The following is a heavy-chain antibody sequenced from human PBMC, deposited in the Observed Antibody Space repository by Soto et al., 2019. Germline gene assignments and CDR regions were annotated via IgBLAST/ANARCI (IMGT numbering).Heavy chain of an antibody. CDR2: IYYSGST. CDR1: GGSISSYY. D-gene: IGHD6-6*01. CDR3: ARDQYSSSSYNWFDP. Sequence: SETLSLTCTVSGGSISSYYWSWIRQPPGKGLEWIGYIYYSGSTNYNPSLKSRVTISVDTSKNQFSLKLSSVTAADTAVYYCARDQYSSSSYNWFDPWGQGTLVTVSS. J-gene: IGHJ5*02. V-gene: IGHV4-59*01.